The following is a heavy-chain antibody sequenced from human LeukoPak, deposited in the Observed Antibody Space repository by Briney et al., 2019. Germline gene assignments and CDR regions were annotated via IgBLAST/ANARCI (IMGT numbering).Heavy chain of an antibody. V-gene: IGHV3-30*02. J-gene: IGHJ6*04. Sequence: SGGSLRLSCAASGFTFSSYGMPGVRQAPGKGLEWVAFIRYDGSNKYYADSVKGRFTISRDNSKNTLYLQMNSLRAEDTGVYYCAKGAYDILTEDVWGKGTTVTVSS. CDR1: GFTFSSYG. CDR2: IRYDGSNK. D-gene: IGHD3-9*01. CDR3: AKGAYDILTEDV.